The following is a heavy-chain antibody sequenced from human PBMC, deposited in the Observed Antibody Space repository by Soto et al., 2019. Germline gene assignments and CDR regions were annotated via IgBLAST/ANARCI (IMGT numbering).Heavy chain of an antibody. CDR2: IDPVDSVT. CDR1: GYSLTNIC. Sequence: GESLKISWKGSGYSLTNICIHWVRQVPGEGLEWMGRIDPVDSVTTYNPSFQGHFTMSADKSINTAYLQWSSLKASDTAMYYFSLLMDASPPKAIDVPCPGIMVT. J-gene: IGHJ3*01. D-gene: IGHD2-8*01. V-gene: IGHV5-10-1*01. CDR3: SLLMDASPPKAIDV.